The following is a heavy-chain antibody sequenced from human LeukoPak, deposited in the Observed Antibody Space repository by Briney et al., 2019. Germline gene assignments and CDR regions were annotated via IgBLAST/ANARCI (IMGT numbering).Heavy chain of an antibody. V-gene: IGHV4-39*01. J-gene: IGHJ4*02. CDR2: IYYSGST. D-gene: IGHD2-2*01. CDR1: GDSISTSGDY. Sequence: SETLSLTCSVSGDSISTSGDYWGWIRQPPGKGLECIATIYYSGSTYYNPSLKSRVTISIDTSTNQFSLRLSSVTAADTAVYYCARLNLPAIKGAFDYWGQGTLVTVSS. CDR3: ARLNLPAIKGAFDY.